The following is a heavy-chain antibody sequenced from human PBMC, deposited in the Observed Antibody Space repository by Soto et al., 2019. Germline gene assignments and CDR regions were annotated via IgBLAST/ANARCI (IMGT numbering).Heavy chain of an antibody. J-gene: IGHJ4*02. CDR2: IATSGAFT. CDR3: AKSAVIISIVGRRHLDY. Sequence: GGSLRLSCAASGFTFRDYAMSWVRRAPGKGLEWVSSIATSGAFTYYADSVKGRFTIARDNSKNTLNLQMNSLGAEDTAVYYCAKSAVIISIVGRRHLDYWGQGTLVTVSS. CDR1: GFTFRDYA. V-gene: IGHV3-23*01. D-gene: IGHD2-21*01.